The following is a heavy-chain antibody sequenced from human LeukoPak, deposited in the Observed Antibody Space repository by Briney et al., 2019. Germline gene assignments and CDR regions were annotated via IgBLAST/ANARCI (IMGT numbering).Heavy chain of an antibody. Sequence: GGSLRLSCAASGFTFSSYWMNWARQAPGKGLEWVASINHSGNVNYYVDSVKGRFTISRDNAKNSLHLQMSNLRAEDTAVYFCARGGGLDVWGQGATVTVSS. J-gene: IGHJ6*02. CDR1: GFTFSSYW. CDR3: ARGGGLDV. V-gene: IGHV3-7*03. CDR2: INHSGNVN. D-gene: IGHD3-16*01.